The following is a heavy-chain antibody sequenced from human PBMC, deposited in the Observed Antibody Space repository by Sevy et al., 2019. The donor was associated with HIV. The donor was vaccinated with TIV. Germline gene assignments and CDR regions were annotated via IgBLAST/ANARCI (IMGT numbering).Heavy chain of an antibody. Sequence: GGSLRLSCAASGFTFSSYGMHWVRQAPGKGLEWVAFIRYDGSNKYYADSVKGRFTISRDNSKNTLYLQMNSLRAEDTAVYYCAKVDDEDCSSTSCYDRLYYYGMDVWGQGTTVTVSS. CDR3: AKVDDEDCSSTSCYDRLYYYGMDV. CDR1: GFTFSSYG. V-gene: IGHV3-30*02. D-gene: IGHD2-2*01. CDR2: IRYDGSNK. J-gene: IGHJ6*02.